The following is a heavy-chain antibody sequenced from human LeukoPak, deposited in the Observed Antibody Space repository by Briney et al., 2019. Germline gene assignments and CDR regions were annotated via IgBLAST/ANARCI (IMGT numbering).Heavy chain of an antibody. D-gene: IGHD5-18*01. CDR2: IYYSGST. J-gene: IGHJ4*02. V-gene: IGHV4-59*01. Sequence: ASETLSLTCTVSGGSISSYYWSWIRQPPGRGLEWIGYIYYSGSTNYNPSLKSRVTISVDTSKNQFSLKLSSVTAADTAVYYCARAGGYSYGYALYPDYLGQGTLVTVSS. CDR1: GGSISSYY. CDR3: ARAGGYSYGYALYPDY.